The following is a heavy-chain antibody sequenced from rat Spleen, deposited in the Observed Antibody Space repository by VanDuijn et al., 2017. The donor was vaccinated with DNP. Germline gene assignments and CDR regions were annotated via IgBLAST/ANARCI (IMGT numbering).Heavy chain of an antibody. D-gene: IGHD5-1*01. Sequence: VQLQESGPGLVKPSQSLSLTCSVTDYSITSSYRWNWIRKFPGNKLEWMGYINSEGSTDYNPSLKSRVSITRDTSKNQFFLQINSVTTEDTATYYCAIQLGVFDYWGQGVMVSVSS. V-gene: IGHV3-3*01. CDR3: AIQLGVFDY. CDR2: INSEGST. CDR1: DYSITSSYR. J-gene: IGHJ2*01.